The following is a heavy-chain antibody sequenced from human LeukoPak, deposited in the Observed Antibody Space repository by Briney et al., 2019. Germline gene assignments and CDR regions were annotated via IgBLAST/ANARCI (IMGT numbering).Heavy chain of an antibody. V-gene: IGHV1-46*01. Sequence: GASVKVSCKASGYTFTSYYMHWVRQAPGQGLEWMGIINPSGGSTSYAQRFQGRVTMTRDMSTSTVYMELSSLRSEDTAVYYCARANLDYGGNSDYYYYMDVWGKGTTVTVSS. J-gene: IGHJ6*03. CDR3: ARANLDYGGNSDYYYYMDV. CDR1: GYTFTSYY. D-gene: IGHD4-23*01. CDR2: INPSGGST.